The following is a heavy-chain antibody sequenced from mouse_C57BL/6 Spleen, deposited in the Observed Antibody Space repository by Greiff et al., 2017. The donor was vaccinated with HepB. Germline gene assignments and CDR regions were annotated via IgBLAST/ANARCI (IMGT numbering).Heavy chain of an antibody. V-gene: IGHV10-3*01. D-gene: IGHD1-1*01. CDR3: VRDPSYYYGSSHWYFDV. Sequence: EVQGVESGGGLVQPKGSLKLSCAASGFTFNTYAMHWVRQAPGKGLEWVARIRSKSSNYATYYADSVKDRFTISRDDSQSMLYLQMNNLKTEDTAMYYCVRDPSYYYGSSHWYFDVWGTGTTVTVSS. J-gene: IGHJ1*03. CDR2: IRSKSSNYAT. CDR1: GFTFNTYA.